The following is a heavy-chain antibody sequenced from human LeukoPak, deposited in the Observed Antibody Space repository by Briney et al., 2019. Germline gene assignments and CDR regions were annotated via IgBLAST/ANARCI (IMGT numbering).Heavy chain of an antibody. CDR3: ARVIIVVVRSAWLDP. J-gene: IGHJ5*02. CDR1: GGSFSGYY. V-gene: IGHV4-34*01. CDR2: INHSGST. D-gene: IGHD3-22*01. Sequence: PPETLSLTCAVYGGSFSGYYWSWIRQPPGKGLEWIGEINHSGSTNYNPSLKSRVTISVNTSKNQFSLKLSSVTAADTAVYYCARVIIVVVRSAWLDPWGQGTLVTVSS.